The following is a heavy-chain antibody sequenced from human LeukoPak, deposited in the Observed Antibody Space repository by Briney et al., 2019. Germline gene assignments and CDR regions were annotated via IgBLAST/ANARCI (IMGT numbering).Heavy chain of an antibody. D-gene: IGHD6-19*01. CDR2: ISFDGNNK. V-gene: IGHV3-30-3*01. J-gene: IGHJ4*02. CDR1: GFTFSNND. CDR3: ARGRYKNGWDLLNYFDS. Sequence: GGSLRLSCAASGFTFSNNDMYWVRRAPGKGLEWVAVISFDGNNKYYPDSVKGRFTISRDNSKNTLYLQMHSLRADDTASYYCARGRYKNGWDLLNYFDSWGQGTLVTVSS.